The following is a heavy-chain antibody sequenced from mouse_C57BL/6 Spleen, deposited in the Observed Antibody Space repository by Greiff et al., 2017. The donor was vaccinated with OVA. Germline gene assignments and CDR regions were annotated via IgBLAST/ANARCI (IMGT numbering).Heavy chain of an antibody. D-gene: IGHD3-2*02. CDR3: ARMHLRGYAMDD. V-gene: IGHV1-82*01. J-gene: IGHJ4*01. Sequence: VQLQQSGPELVKPGASVKISCKASGYAFSSSWMNWVKQRPGKGLEWIGRIYPGDGDTNYNGKFKGKATLTADKSSSTAYMQLSSLTSEDSAVYFCARMHLRGYAMDDWGQGTSVTVSS. CDR1: GYAFSSSW. CDR2: IYPGDGDT.